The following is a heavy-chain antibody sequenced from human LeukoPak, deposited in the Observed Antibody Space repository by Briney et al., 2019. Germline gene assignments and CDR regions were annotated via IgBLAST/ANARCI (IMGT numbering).Heavy chain of an antibody. D-gene: IGHD5-18*01. J-gene: IGHJ6*02. V-gene: IGHV1-18*01. CDR2: ISAYNGNT. Sequence: ASVKVSCKASVYTFTSYGISWVRQAPGQGLEWMGWISAYNGNTNYAQKLQGRVTMTTDTSTSTAYMELRSLRSDDTAVYYCARGGRLVDTAMEPHYYYGMDVWGQGTTVTVSS. CDR3: ARGGRLVDTAMEPHYYYGMDV. CDR1: VYTFTSYG.